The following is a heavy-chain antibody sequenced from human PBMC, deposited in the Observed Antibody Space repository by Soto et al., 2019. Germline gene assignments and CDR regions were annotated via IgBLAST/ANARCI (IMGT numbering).Heavy chain of an antibody. CDR1: GFSCGGYA. D-gene: IGHD5-12*01. CDR2: IRSKAYGGTT. J-gene: IGHJ4*02. Sequence: LRLSGTASGFSCGGYAMSWVRQAPGKGLEWVGFIRSKAYGGTTEYAASVKGRFTISRDDSKSIAYLQMNSLKTEDTAVYYCTRRDGYKYPFFDYWGQGTLVTVSS. V-gene: IGHV3-49*04. CDR3: TRRDGYKYPFFDY.